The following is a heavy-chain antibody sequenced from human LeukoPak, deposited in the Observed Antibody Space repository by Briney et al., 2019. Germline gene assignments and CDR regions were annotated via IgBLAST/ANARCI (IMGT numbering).Heavy chain of an antibody. V-gene: IGHV1-2*02. CDR3: ARDLGGGSCYEGCSWFDP. J-gene: IGHJ5*02. CDR2: INPNSGGT. D-gene: IGHD2-15*01. Sequence: RWASVKVSCKASGYTFTGYYMHWVRQAPGQGLEWMGWINPNSGGTNYAQKFQGRVTMTRDTSISTAYMELSRLRSDDTAVYYCARDLGGGSCYEGCSWFDPWGQGTLVNVSS. CDR1: GYTFTGYY.